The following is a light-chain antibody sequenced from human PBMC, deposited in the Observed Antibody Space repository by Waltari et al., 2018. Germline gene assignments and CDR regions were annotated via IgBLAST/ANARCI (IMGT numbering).Light chain of an antibody. Sequence: AIQMTQSPSSLSASVGDKVTITCRASPGIRNELGWYQQKPGKAPKLLIYAASSLQSGVPSRFSGSGYGTDFTLSISSLQPEDFATYYCLQDSNYPRTFGQGTKLELK. J-gene: IGKJ2*01. CDR2: AAS. CDR1: PGIRNE. V-gene: IGKV1-6*01. CDR3: LQDSNYPRT.